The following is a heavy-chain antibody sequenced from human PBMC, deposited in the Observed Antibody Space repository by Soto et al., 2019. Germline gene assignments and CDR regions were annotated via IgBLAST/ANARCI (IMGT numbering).Heavy chain of an antibody. Sequence: QVHLAESGGGVVQPGRSLRLSCLASGFTFTTYSIHWLRQAPGKGLEWVSVIGSDGTIKYYADSVKGRFTASRDNFKNTVFLQMNSLTTEDTSVYYCAKERSNDNWFFDFWGRGTLVTVFS. CDR2: IGSDGTIK. V-gene: IGHV3-30*18. D-gene: IGHD3-22*01. J-gene: IGHJ2*01. CDR3: AKERSNDNWFFDF. CDR1: GFTFTTYS.